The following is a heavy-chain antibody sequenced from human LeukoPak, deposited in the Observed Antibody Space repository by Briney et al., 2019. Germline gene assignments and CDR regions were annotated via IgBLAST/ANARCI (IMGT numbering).Heavy chain of an antibody. CDR2: ISKDGDNK. D-gene: IGHD1-26*01. Sequence: GGSLRLSCAASGFTFSSYGMHWVRQAPGKGLEWVAAISKDGDNKYYADSVKGRFTISRDNSKNTLYLQVDSLRVEDTAVYYCAKILGQWELLRPIDYWGQGTLVTVSS. CDR1: GFTFSSYG. V-gene: IGHV3-30*18. J-gene: IGHJ4*02. CDR3: AKILGQWELLRPIDY.